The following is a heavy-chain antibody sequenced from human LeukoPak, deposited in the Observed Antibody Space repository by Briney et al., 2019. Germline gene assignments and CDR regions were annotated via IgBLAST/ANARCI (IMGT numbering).Heavy chain of an antibody. J-gene: IGHJ4*02. CDR2: ISGSGGST. Sequence: GGSLRLSCAASGFTFSSYAMSWVRQAPGKGLEWVSAISGSGGSTYYADSVKGRFTISRDNSKNTLYLQMNSLRAEDTAVYYCAKAPMGDILTGYVDYWGQGTLVTVSS. CDR3: AKAPMGDILTGYVDY. CDR1: GFTFSSYA. D-gene: IGHD3-9*01. V-gene: IGHV3-23*01.